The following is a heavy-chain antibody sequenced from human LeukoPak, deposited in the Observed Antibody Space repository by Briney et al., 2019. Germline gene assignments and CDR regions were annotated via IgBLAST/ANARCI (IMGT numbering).Heavy chain of an antibody. CDR2: FDPEDGES. V-gene: IGHV1-24*01. Sequence: ASVKVSCKVSGYSLTEISMHWVRQAPGKGLEWMGGFDPEDGESMSAQKFQGRVTMTEDTSTDTAYMELSSLRPEDTAVYYCATDRDGYNYYFDSWGQGTLVTVSS. D-gene: IGHD5-24*01. CDR1: GYSLTEIS. J-gene: IGHJ4*02. CDR3: ATDRDGYNYYFDS.